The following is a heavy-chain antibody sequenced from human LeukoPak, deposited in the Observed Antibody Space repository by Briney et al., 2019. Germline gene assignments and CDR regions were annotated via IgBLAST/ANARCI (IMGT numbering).Heavy chain of an antibody. D-gene: IGHD3-9*01. CDR2: INAGNGNT. J-gene: IGHJ4*02. Sequence: ASVKVSCKASGYTFTSYAMHWVRQAPGQGLEWMGWINAGNGNTKYSQKFQGRVTITRDTSASTAYMELSSLRSEDTAVYYCARGRLDYDILTGYYSRSSIDYWGQGTLVTVSS. CDR1: GYTFTSYA. V-gene: IGHV1-3*01. CDR3: ARGRLDYDILTGYYSRSSIDY.